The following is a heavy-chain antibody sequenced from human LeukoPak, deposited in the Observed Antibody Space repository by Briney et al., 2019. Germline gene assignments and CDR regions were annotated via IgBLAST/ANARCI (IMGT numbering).Heavy chain of an antibody. D-gene: IGHD2-21*02. CDR2: ISGSDGTT. V-gene: IGHV3-23*01. Sequence: PGGSLRLACAVSGFTFSGYAMSWVRQAPGKGLEWVSGISGSDGTTYYADSVKGRFTISRDNSKNTLTLQMDSLRVEDTAVYFCAKDRREKGDYNWFDSWGQGTPVTVSS. J-gene: IGHJ5*01. CDR1: GFTFSGYA. CDR3: AKDRREKGDYNWFDS.